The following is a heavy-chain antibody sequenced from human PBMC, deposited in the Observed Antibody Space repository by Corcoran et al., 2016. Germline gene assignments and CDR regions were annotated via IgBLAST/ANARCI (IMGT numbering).Heavy chain of an antibody. CDR3: TTPTGDTAMGMADY. CDR1: GFTFSGSA. Sequence: EVQLVESGGGLVQPGGSLKLSCAASGFTFSGSAMHWVRQASGKGLEWVGRIRSKANRYATAYAASVKGRFTISRDDSKNTAYLQMNSLKTEDTAVYYCTTPTGDTAMGMADYWGQGTLVTVSS. V-gene: IGHV3-73*02. J-gene: IGHJ4*02. D-gene: IGHD5-18*01. CDR2: IRSKANRYAT.